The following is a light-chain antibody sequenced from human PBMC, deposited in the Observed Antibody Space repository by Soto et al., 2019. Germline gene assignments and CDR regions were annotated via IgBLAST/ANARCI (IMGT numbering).Light chain of an antibody. CDR2: DVY. Sequence: QSVLTQPASVSGSPGQSITISCTAVDSDAGPYKFVSWYQQHPGKAPKIIIYDVYSRPSGISSRFSGSKSGNTATLTISGLQPEDEADYYCSSYKSKNLVFGGGTKVT. CDR3: SSYKSKNLV. V-gene: IGLV2-14*03. J-gene: IGLJ1*01. CDR1: DSDAGPYKF.